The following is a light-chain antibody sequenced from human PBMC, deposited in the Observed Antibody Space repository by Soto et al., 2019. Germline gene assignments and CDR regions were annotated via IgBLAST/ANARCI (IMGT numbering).Light chain of an antibody. CDR1: QSISNW. J-gene: IGKJ1*01. V-gene: IGKV1-5*01. CDR2: DAS. Sequence: DIQMTQSPSTLSASVGDRVTITCRASQSISNWLAWYQQKPGKAPKLLIYDASSLESGVPSRSSGSGSGTEFTLTISSLQPDDFATYYCQQFKSYSWTFGQGTKVDIK. CDR3: QQFKSYSWT.